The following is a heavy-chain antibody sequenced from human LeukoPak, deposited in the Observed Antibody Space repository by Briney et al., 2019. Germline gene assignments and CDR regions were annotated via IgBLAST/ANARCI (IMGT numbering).Heavy chain of an antibody. V-gene: IGHV1-69*04. D-gene: IGHD3-9*01. CDR1: GGTFSSYA. J-gene: IGHJ3*02. CDR2: IIPILGIA. CDR3: AREYYDILTGWPDAFDI. Sequence: ASVKVSCKASGGTFSSYAISWVRQAPGQGLEWMGRIIPILGIANYAQKFQGRVTITADKSTSTAYMELSSLRSEDTAVYYCAREYYDILTGWPDAFDIWGQGTMVTVSS.